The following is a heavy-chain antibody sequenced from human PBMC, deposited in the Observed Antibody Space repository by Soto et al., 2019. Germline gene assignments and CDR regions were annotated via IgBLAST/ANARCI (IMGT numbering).Heavy chain of an antibody. J-gene: IGHJ6*01. Sequence: QVQLVQSGAEVKKPGSSVTVSCKASGGTFGNSAISWVRQAPGQGLEWMGGISTIFPTPDYAQKCQGRVTITADEATSRAYMELTSLRSEDTAMYSCAGDKDLVQLGGNYCYAMDVWGQGTTVTVSS. V-gene: IGHV1-69*12. CDR1: GGTFGNSA. D-gene: IGHD1-1*01. CDR3: AGDKDLVQLGGNYCYAMDV. CDR2: ISTIFPTP.